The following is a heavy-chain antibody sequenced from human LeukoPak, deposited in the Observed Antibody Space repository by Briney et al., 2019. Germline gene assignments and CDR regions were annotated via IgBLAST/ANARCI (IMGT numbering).Heavy chain of an antibody. V-gene: IGHV1-24*01. CDR1: GYTLTELS. D-gene: IGHD1-14*01. Sequence: ASVKVSCKVSGYTLTELSMHWVRQAPGKGLEWMGGFGPEDGETIYAQKFQGRVTMTEDTSTDTAYMELSSLRSEDTAVYYCATRLQIPQYWYFDLWGRGTLVTVSS. CDR2: FGPEDGET. CDR3: ATRLQIPQYWYFDL. J-gene: IGHJ2*01.